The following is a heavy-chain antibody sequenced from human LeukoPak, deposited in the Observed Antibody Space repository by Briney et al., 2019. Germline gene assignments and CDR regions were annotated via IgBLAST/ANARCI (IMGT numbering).Heavy chain of an antibody. V-gene: IGHV3-15*07. CDR1: GFTFSNAW. CDR2: IKSKTDGGAT. CDR3: TTDRRPIEYSSSSYHYGMDV. D-gene: IGHD6-6*01. Sequence: GGSLRLSCAVSGFTFSNAWMNWARQAPGKGLEWVGRIKSKTDGGATDYAAPVKGRFSISRDDSKNTLYLQMNSLKTEDTAVYYCTTDRRPIEYSSSSYHYGMDVWGQGTTVIVSS. J-gene: IGHJ6*02.